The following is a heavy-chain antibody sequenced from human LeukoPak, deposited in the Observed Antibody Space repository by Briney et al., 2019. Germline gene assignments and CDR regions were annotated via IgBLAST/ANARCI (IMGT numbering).Heavy chain of an antibody. CDR2: IYHSGST. J-gene: IGHJ6*02. Sequence: PSETLSLTCAVSGGSISSSNWWSWVRQPPGKGLEWIGEIYHSGSTNYNPSLKSRVTISVDKSKNQFSLKLSSVTAADTAVYYCARDSVHSNYLIYYYYGMDVWGQGTTVTVSS. CDR3: ARDSVHSNYLIYYYYGMDV. CDR1: GGSISSSNW. D-gene: IGHD4-11*01. V-gene: IGHV4-4*02.